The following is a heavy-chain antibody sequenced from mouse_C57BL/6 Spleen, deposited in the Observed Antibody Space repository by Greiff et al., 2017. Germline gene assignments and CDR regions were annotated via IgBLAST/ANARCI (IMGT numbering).Heavy chain of an antibody. D-gene: IGHD1-1*01. CDR2: IYPGDGDT. V-gene: IGHV1-80*01. J-gene: IGHJ4*01. Sequence: QVQLQQSEAELVKPGASVKISCKASGYAFSSYWMNWVKQRPGKGLEWIGQIYPGDGDTNYNGKFKGKATLTADKSSSTAYMQLSSLTSEDSAVYFCASGYYGSSPYYYAMDYWGQGTSVTVSS. CDR3: ASGYYGSSPYYYAMDY. CDR1: GYAFSSYW.